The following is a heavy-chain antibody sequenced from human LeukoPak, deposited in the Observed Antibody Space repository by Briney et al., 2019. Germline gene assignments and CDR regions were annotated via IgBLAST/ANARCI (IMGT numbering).Heavy chain of an antibody. J-gene: IGHJ4*02. CDR1: GGSLSDYY. D-gene: IGHD6-6*01. CDR3: ARVIAARPYYFDY. CDR2: ISHRGRT. V-gene: IGHV4-34*01. Sequence: SETLSLTCAVYGGSLSDYYWSWIRQSPGKGLEWIGEISHRGRTYYNLSLKSRVTISIDTSKNQFSLKLSSVTAADAAVYYCARVIAARPYYFDYWGQGTLVTVSS.